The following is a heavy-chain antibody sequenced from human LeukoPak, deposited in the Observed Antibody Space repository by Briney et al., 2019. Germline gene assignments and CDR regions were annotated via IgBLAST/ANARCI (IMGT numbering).Heavy chain of an antibody. CDR1: GFTFSSYD. J-gene: IGHJ4*02. D-gene: IGHD6-13*01. CDR3: AKDLGYSSSWYFDY. V-gene: IGHV3-13*01. Sequence: GGSLRLSCAASGFTFSSYDMHWARQATGKGLEWVSAIGTAGDTYYPGSVKGRFTISRENAKNSLYLQMNSLRAGDTAVYYCAKDLGYSSSWYFDYWGQGTLVTVSS. CDR2: IGTAGDT.